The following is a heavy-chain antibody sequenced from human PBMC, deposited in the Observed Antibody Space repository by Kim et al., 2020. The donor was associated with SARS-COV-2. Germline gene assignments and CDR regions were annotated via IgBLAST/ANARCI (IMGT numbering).Heavy chain of an antibody. Sequence: SETLSLTCTVYGGSISSYYWSWIRQPPGKGLEWIGYIYHSGSTNYNPSLKSRVTISVDTSKNQFSLKLSSVTAADTAVYYCARGATVFLVVIAPMDVWGQGATLSVS. V-gene: IGHV4-59*13. J-gene: IGHJ6*02. CDR1: GGSISSYY. CDR3: ARGATVFLVVIAPMDV. D-gene: IGHD3-3*01. CDR2: IYHSGST.